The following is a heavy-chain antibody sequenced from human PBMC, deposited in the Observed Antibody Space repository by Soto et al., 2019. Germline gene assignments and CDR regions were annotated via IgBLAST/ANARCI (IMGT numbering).Heavy chain of an antibody. V-gene: IGHV3-7*01. J-gene: IGHJ5*02. Sequence: AGSRRRDCAASGFTFSDHYISRVRQAPGKGLAWVANIKQDGSAKYYEDSVKGRFTISRDNAKNSLYLQMNSLRAEDTAVYYCARGGGSGYYGVHWFDPWGQGTLVTVSS. D-gene: IGHD5-12*01. CDR2: IKQDGSAK. CDR1: GFTFSDHY. CDR3: ARGGGSGYYGVHWFDP.